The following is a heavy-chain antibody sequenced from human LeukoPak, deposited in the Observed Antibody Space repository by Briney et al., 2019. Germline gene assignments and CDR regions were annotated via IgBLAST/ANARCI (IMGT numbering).Heavy chain of an antibody. CDR1: GGSIRSSDYY. CDR2: IHYSGST. Sequence: SETLSLTCTGSGGSIRSSDYYWAWIRQPPGRRLEWIGTIHYSGSTFYRPPLKSRLTVSADTSRHHVYLNLSGLTAAGTSVYYCARASGVLPSFEWANWFDTWGQGSLVTVSS. V-gene: IGHV4-39*01. D-gene: IGHD3-9*01. J-gene: IGHJ5*02. CDR3: ARASGVLPSFEWANWFDT.